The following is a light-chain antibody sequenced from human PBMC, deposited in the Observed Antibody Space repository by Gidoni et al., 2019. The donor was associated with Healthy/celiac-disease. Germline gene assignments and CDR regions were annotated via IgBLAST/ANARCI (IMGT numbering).Light chain of an antibody. J-gene: IGKJ1*01. Sequence: EIVMTQSPATLSVSPGERATLSCRASQSISSKLAWYQQKPGQAPRLLIYGAFTRATGIPARFSGSGSGTEFTLTISSLQSEDFAVYYCQQYNNWWTFGQGTKVEIK. V-gene: IGKV3-15*01. CDR2: GAF. CDR3: QQYNNWWT. CDR1: QSISSK.